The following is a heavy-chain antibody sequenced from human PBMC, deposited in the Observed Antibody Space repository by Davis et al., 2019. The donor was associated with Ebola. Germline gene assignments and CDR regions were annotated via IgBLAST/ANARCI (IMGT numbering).Heavy chain of an antibody. V-gene: IGHV1-46*01. D-gene: IGHD2-15*01. CDR2: INPSGGST. CDR3: ARDGGYCSGGSCYRPNYYYGMDV. Sequence: ASVKVSCKASGYTFTSYYMHWVRQAPRQGLEWMGIINPSGGSTSYAQKFQGRVTMTRDTSTSTVYMELSSLRSEDTAVYYCARDGGYCSGGSCYRPNYYYGMDVWGQGTTVTVSS. J-gene: IGHJ6*02. CDR1: GYTFTSYY.